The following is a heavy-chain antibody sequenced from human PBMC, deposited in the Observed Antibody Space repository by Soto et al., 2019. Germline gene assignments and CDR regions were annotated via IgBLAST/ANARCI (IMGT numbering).Heavy chain of an antibody. J-gene: IGHJ6*02. Sequence: QVQLVQSGAEVKKPGASVKVSCKASGYTFTSYGISWVRQAPGQGVEWMGWISAYNGNTNYAQKLQGRVTMTTDTSTGNAYMELRRLRSDDTAVYYCARDHDVVNYCYYSGMDVWGQVTTVTVSS. V-gene: IGHV1-18*01. D-gene: IGHD2-21*01. CDR1: GYTFTSYG. CDR3: ARDHDVVNYCYYSGMDV. CDR2: ISAYNGNT.